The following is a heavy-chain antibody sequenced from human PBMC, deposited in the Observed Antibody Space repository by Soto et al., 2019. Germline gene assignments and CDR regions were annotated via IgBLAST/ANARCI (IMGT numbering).Heavy chain of an antibody. Sequence: EVQLLESGGGLVQPGGSLRLSCAASGFTFSSYAMSWVRQAPGKGLEWVSAISGSGGSTYYADSVKGRFTISRDNSKNTLYVQMNSLRAEDTAVYYCAKHVQIFYHYYYMDVWCKGTTVSVSS. CDR3: AKHVQIFYHYYYMDV. CDR2: ISGSGGST. V-gene: IGHV3-23*01. CDR1: GFTFSSYA. D-gene: IGHD3-3*01. J-gene: IGHJ6*03.